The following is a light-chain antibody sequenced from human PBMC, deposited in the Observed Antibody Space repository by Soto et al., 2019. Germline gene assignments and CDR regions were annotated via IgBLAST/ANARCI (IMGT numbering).Light chain of an antibody. CDR2: SAS. J-gene: IGKJ2*01. V-gene: IGKV1-27*01. CDR1: QGISSY. Sequence: DIQLTQSPSSLSASVGDRVTITCRVSQGISSYLNWYRQKPGKVPKLLIYSASNLQSGVPSRFSGSGSGTNFSLIINHLHSEDLATYYCQQYNSFPQTFGQGTKVDIK. CDR3: QQYNSFPQT.